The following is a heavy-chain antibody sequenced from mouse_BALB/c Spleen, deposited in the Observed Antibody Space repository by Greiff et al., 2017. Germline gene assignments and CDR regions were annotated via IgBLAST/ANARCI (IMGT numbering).Heavy chain of an antibody. CDR2: IDPENGDT. CDR3: PFYGNGFAY. CDR1: GFNIKDYY. Sequence: EVQLQQSGAELVRSGASVKLSCTASGFNIKDYYMHWVKQRPEQGLEWIGWIDPENGDTEYAPKFQGKATMTADTSSNTAYLQLSSLTSEDTAVYYCPFYGNGFAYWGQGTLVTVSA. D-gene: IGHD2-10*01. V-gene: IGHV14-4*02. J-gene: IGHJ3*01.